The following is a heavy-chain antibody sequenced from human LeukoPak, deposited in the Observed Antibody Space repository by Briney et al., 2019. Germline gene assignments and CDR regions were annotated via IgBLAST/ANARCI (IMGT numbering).Heavy chain of an antibody. CDR1: GDSITSSRDY. V-gene: IGHV4-39*01. CDR3: ARLANDFSSGNYTGGYYYMDV. Sequence: PAETLSLTCTVSGDSITSSRDYWGWIRQPPGKGLEWIGTIACSGSAQDHPSLKSRVTIFVATSKNQFSLEVTSVTAADTAVYYCARLANDFSSGNYTGGYYYMDVWGNGTTVTVSS. CDR2: IACSGSA. D-gene: IGHD3-3*01. J-gene: IGHJ6*03.